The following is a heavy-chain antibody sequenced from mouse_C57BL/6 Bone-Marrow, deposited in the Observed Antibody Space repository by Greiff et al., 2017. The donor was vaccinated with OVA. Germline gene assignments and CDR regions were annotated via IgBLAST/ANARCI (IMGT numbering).Heavy chain of an antibody. CDR2: IWTGGGT. V-gene: IGHV2-9-1*01. J-gene: IGHJ4*01. Sequence: VQLQESGPGLVAPSQSLSITCTVSGFSLTSYAISWVRQPPGKGLEWLGVIWTGGGTNYNSALKSRLSISKDNSKSQVFLKMNSLQTDDTARYYCASSRQLRPYYYATDYWGQGTSVTVSS. D-gene: IGHD3-2*02. CDR3: ASSRQLRPYYYATDY. CDR1: GFSLTSYA.